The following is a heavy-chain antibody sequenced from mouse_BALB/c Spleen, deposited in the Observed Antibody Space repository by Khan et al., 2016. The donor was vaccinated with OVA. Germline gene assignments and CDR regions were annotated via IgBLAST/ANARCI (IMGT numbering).Heavy chain of an antibody. CDR1: GYTFTNYG. CDR3: ARSNGNYGFAY. Sequence: QIQLVQSGPELKKPGETVKISCKASGYTFTNYGMNWVKQAPGKGLKWMGWINTYTGEPTYADDFKGRFAFTLETSASTAYLQLNNLKTEDTATYFCARSNGNYGFAYWGQGTLVTVSA. V-gene: IGHV9-3-1*01. D-gene: IGHD2-1*01. J-gene: IGHJ3*01. CDR2: INTYTGEP.